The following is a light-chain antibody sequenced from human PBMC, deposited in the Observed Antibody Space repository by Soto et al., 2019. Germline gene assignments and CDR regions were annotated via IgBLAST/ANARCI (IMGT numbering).Light chain of an antibody. CDR3: SSYTSSSTDV. J-gene: IGLJ1*01. CDR1: SSDVGEYNS. V-gene: IGLV2-14*01. CDR2: EVT. Sequence: QSVLTQPASVSGSPGQSITISCTGTSSDVGEYNSVSWYQQHPGKAPKLIIYEVTNRPSGVSDRLSGSKSGNTASLTISGLQAEDEADYYCSSYTSSSTDVFGVGTKVTVL.